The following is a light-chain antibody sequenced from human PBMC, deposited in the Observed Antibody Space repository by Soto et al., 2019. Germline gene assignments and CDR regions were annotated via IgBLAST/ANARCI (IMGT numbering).Light chain of an antibody. CDR3: SSYTTSTTWL. V-gene: IGLV2-14*01. CDR2: EVS. CDR1: ISDLGTYNY. Sequence: QSALTQPASVSGSPGQWITISCTGTISDLGTYNYVSWYQQHPGKAPKLIIYEVSNRPSGVSFRFSGSKSGNTASLTISGLQAEDEGDYFCSSYTTSTTWLFGGGTQLTVL. J-gene: IGLJ3*02.